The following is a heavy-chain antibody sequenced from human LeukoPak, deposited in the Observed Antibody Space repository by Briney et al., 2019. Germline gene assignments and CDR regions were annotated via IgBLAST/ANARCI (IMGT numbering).Heavy chain of an antibody. J-gene: IGHJ1*01. D-gene: IGHD2-2*01. CDR3: ARDLSTSSTAYFQH. Sequence: PGGSLRLSCAASGFTFSSYSMNWVRQAPGEGLEWVSSISSSSRYIYYADSVKGRFTISRDDAKNSLFLQMNSLRVEDTAVYYCARDLSTSSTAYFQHWGQGTLVTVSS. CDR1: GFTFSSYS. V-gene: IGHV3-21*04. CDR2: ISSSSRYI.